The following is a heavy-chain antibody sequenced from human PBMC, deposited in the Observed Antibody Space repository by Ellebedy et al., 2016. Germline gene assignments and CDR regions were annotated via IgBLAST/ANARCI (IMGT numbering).Heavy chain of an antibody. V-gene: IGHV3-23*01. CDR1: GFTFSSFP. Sequence: GGSLRLSCAASGFTFSSFPMRWVRQAPGKGLEWVSSVSASGGSTYYADSVKGRFTISRDNAKNSLYLQMNSLRAEDTAVYYCARDRENSGSSDHWGQGTLVTVSS. CDR2: VSASGGST. D-gene: IGHD1-26*01. J-gene: IGHJ5*02. CDR3: ARDRENSGSSDH.